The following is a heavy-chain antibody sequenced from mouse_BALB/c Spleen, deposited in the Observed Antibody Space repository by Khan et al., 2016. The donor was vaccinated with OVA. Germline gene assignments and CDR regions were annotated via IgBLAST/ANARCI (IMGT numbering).Heavy chain of an antibody. CDR1: GYTFTDYI. D-gene: IGHD1-2*01. J-gene: IGHJ3*01. V-gene: IGHV1S29*02. CDR2: IYPHNGDT. CDR3: IRSGYGSFAY. Sequence: EVQLQESGPELVKPGASVKISCRASGYTFTDYIMDWLKQSHGKSLEWIGYIYPHNGDTGYNQKFKTKVTLTVDTSSSTASMELRSLTYEDSAVYYCIRSGYGSFAYWGQGTLVTVSA.